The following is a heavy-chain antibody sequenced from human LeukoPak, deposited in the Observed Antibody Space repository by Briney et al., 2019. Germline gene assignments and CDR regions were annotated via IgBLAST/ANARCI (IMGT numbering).Heavy chain of an antibody. Sequence: GGSLRLSCAASGFTFSNYGMQWVRQAPGKGLEWVAVIWYDGTNKYYADSVKGRFTISRDNSKNTLYLQMNSLRVEDTAVYYCARGSEYYDSSGYYGYWYFDLWGRGILVTVSS. CDR1: GFTFSNYG. CDR3: ARGSEYYDSSGYYGYWYFDL. D-gene: IGHD3-22*01. V-gene: IGHV3-33*01. CDR2: IWYDGTNK. J-gene: IGHJ2*01.